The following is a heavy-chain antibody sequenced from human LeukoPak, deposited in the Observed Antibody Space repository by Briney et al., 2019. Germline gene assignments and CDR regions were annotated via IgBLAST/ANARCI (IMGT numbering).Heavy chain of an antibody. CDR2: FDPEDGET. Sequence: ASVKASCKVSGYTLTELSMHWVRQAPGKGLEWMGGFDPEDGETFYAQKFQGRVTMTEDTSTDTAYMELSSLRSEDTAVYYCATSYYYHSGDYYRTDYWGQGTLVTVSS. D-gene: IGHD3-22*01. CDR3: ATSYYYHSGDYYRTDY. CDR1: GYTLTELS. J-gene: IGHJ4*02. V-gene: IGHV1-24*01.